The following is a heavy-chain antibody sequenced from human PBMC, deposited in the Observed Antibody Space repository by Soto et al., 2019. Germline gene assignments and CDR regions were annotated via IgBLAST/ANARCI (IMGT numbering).Heavy chain of an antibody. J-gene: IGHJ4*02. CDR1: GGSVSSSSYY. V-gene: IGHV4-39*07. D-gene: IGHD5-12*01. CDR3: ATTVATTTKPRNFDY. CDR2: VYYSGST. Sequence: SETLSLTCTVSGGSVSSSSYYWGWVRQPPGKGLEWIGNVYYSGSTYYNPSLKSRVTISVDTSKNQFSLKLSSVTAADTAVYYCATTVATTTKPRNFDYWGQGTLVTVSS.